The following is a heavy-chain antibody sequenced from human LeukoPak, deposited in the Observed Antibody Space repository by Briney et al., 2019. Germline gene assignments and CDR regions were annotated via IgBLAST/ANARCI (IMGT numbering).Heavy chain of an antibody. CDR3: TRKYFDNSYYDY. V-gene: IGHV3-73*01. CDR2: IRSKPNTYAT. D-gene: IGHD3-22*01. CDR1: GFIFSGST. Sequence: GGSLRLSCAASGFIFSGSTMHWVRQASGKGLEWVGLIRSKPNTYATVYAASVKGRFTISRDDSKNTAYLQMNSLKTEDAAVYYCTRKYFDNSYYDYWGQGTLVTVSS. J-gene: IGHJ4*02.